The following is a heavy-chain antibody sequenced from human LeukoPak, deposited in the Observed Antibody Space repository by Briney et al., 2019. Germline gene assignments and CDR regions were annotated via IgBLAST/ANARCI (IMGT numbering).Heavy chain of an antibody. J-gene: IGHJ4*02. Sequence: GGSLRLSCAASGFTFSSYSMNWVRQAPGKGLEWVSSISSSSSYIYYADSVKGRFTISRDNAKNSLYVQMNSLRAEDTAVYYCARDVNYYGSGSWDYWGQGTLVTVSS. D-gene: IGHD3-10*01. V-gene: IGHV3-21*01. CDR1: GFTFSSYS. CDR3: ARDVNYYGSGSWDY. CDR2: ISSSSSYI.